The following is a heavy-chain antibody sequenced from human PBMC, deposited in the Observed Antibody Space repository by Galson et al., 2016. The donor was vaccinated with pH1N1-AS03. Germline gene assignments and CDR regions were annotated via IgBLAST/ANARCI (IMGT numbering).Heavy chain of an antibody. CDR2: IYYSGGT. J-gene: IGHJ4*02. CDR3: ARTSLTRDPYSSSWYFYY. V-gene: IGHV4-61*01. CDR1: GDSISSTNYY. D-gene: IGHD6-13*01. Sequence: ETLSLTCTVSGDSISSTNYYWSWIRQPPGKGLEWIGYIYYSGGTNYNPSLKSRVTISIDTSKNQFPLKLSSVTAADAALYYCARTSLTRDPYSSSWYFYYWGQGTLVTVSS.